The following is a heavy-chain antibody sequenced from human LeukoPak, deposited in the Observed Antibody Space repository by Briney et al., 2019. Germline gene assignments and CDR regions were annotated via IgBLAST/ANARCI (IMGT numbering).Heavy chain of an antibody. CDR1: GFTFSSYG. Sequence: PGGSLRLSCAASGFTFSSYGMHWVRQAPGKGLEWVAFIRYDGSNKYYADSVKGRFTISRDNSKNTLYLQMNSLRAEDTAVYYCAKDSRATYTTSNAFDIWGQGTMVTVSS. V-gene: IGHV3-30*02. CDR2: IRYDGSNK. D-gene: IGHD1-26*01. J-gene: IGHJ3*02. CDR3: AKDSRATYTTSNAFDI.